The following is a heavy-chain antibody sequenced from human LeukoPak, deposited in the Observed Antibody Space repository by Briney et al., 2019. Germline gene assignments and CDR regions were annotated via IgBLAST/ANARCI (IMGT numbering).Heavy chain of an antibody. J-gene: IGHJ4*02. D-gene: IGHD2-8*01. CDR3: ARDRGRYCTNDVCYTGGDYFDY. V-gene: IGHV3-21*01. CDR2: ITGSSSYI. CDR1: GFIFSSYS. Sequence: GGSLRFSGAASGFIFSSYSRNWVRQAPGKGLEGASSITGSSSYIYYADSGKGRFTISRDNAKNSLYLQMNSLRAEDTAVYYCARDRGRYCTNDVCYTGGDYFDYWGQGTLVTVSS.